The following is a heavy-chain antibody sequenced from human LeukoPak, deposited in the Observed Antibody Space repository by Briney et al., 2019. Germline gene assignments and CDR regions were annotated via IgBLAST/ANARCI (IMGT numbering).Heavy chain of an antibody. CDR3: ARGRRDFWSGYVDY. CDR2: IYYSGST. J-gene: IGHJ4*02. D-gene: IGHD3-3*01. V-gene: IGHV4-31*11. Sequence: SQTLSLTCAVSGGSISSGGYSWSWIRQHPGKGLEWIGYIYYSGSTYYNPSLKSRVTISVDTSKNQFSLKLSSVTAADTAVYYCARGRRDFWSGYVDYWGQGTLVTVSS. CDR1: GGSISSGGYS.